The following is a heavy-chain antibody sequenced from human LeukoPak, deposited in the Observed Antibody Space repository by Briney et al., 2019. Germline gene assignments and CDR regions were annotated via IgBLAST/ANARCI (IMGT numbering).Heavy chain of an antibody. CDR3: AKDTGGNGAYFYAMDV. J-gene: IGHJ6*02. V-gene: IGHV3-9*01. Sequence: GRSPRLSCVGSGFAFHNYAMHWVRRPPGKGLEWVSAINWNSDTKAYADSVKGRFTISRDRARNSLYLQMDSLRPEDTALYYCAKDTGGNGAYFYAMDVWGQGTSVTVSS. CDR2: INWNSDTK. D-gene: IGHD4-23*01. CDR1: GFAFHNYA.